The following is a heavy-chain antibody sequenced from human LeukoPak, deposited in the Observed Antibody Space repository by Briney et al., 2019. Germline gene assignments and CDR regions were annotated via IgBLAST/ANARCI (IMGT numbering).Heavy chain of an antibody. V-gene: IGHV3-21*01. CDR2: ISTGSTYI. CDR3: ARTRDSSGCFDL. D-gene: IGHD6-19*01. J-gene: IGHJ5*02. CDR1: GFTFSTYS. Sequence: GGSLRLSCSASGFTFSTYSMNWVRQAPGQGLEWVSSISTGSTYIFYGDSVKGRFTISRDNADNSLYLQMNSLRAEDTAVYYCARTRDSSGCFDLWGQGTLVTVSS.